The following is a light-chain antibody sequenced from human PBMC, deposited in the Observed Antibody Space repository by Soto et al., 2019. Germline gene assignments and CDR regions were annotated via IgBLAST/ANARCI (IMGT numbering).Light chain of an antibody. V-gene: IGKV3-20*01. CDR3: QPYGSKPWT. Sequence: EIVLTQSPGTLSLSPGERATLSCRASQSVSGRYLAWYQQKPGQAPRPLIYGASSRASGIPDRFSGSGSGTDFTLTISRMEPEDFAVYYCQPYGSKPWTFGKGTKMEIK. CDR2: GAS. J-gene: IGKJ1*01. CDR1: QSVSGRY.